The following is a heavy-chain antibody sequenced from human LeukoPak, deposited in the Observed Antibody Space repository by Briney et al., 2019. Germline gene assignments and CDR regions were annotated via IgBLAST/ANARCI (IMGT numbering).Heavy chain of an antibody. Sequence: PGGSLRLSCAASGFTFSSYAFHWVRQAPGKGLEWVALISDHESGSNEYYAASVKGRFTISRDNSRKTLSLQMNTLRMEDTAVYYCARSRGYCGGEAQCDFTYWGQGTLVTVSS. CDR3: ARSRGYCGGEAQCDFTY. V-gene: IGHV3-30-3*01. J-gene: IGHJ4*02. CDR1: GFTFSSYA. D-gene: IGHD2-21*01. CDR2: ISDHESGSNE.